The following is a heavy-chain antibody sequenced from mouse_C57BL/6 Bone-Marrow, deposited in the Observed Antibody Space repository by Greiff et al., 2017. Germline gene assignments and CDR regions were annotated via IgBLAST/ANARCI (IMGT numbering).Heavy chain of an antibody. CDR3: ARVRVVAIGDYFDY. CDR1: GYSITSGYY. V-gene: IGHV3-6*01. D-gene: IGHD1-1*01. CDR2: ISYDGSN. Sequence: EVQVVESGPGLVKPSQSLSLTCSVTGYSITSGYYWNWIRQFPGNKLEWMGYISYDGSNNYNPSLKNRISITRATSKNQFFLKLNSVTTEDTATYDCARVRVVAIGDYFDYWGQGTTLSVSS. J-gene: IGHJ2*01.